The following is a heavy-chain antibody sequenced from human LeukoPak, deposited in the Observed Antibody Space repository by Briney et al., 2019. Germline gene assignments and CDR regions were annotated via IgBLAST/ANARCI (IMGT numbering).Heavy chain of an antibody. CDR3: AREQRYDSSGYPRGYFDY. J-gene: IGHJ4*02. CDR1: GYTFTSYG. V-gene: IGHV1-2*02. CDR2: INPNSGGT. Sequence: ASVKVSCKASGYTFTSYGISWVRQAPGQGLEWMGWINPNSGGTNYAQKFQGRVTMTRDTSISTAYMELSRLRSDDTAVYYCAREQRYDSSGYPRGYFDYWGQGTLVTVSS. D-gene: IGHD3-22*01.